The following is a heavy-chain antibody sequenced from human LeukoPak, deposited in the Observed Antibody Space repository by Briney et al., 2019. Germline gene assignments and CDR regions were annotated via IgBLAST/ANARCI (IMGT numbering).Heavy chain of an antibody. D-gene: IGHD5-18*01. Sequence: GRSLRLSCAASGFTFSNYGMHWVRQAPGKGLDWVAVISFDGSDKRYPDSVKGRFSISRDNSKNTLDLQMNSLRVEDTGVYYCAKDLREYSSVGGLIDYWGQGILVTASS. CDR2: ISFDGSDK. CDR3: AKDLREYSSVGGLIDY. V-gene: IGHV3-30*18. J-gene: IGHJ4*02. CDR1: GFTFSNYG.